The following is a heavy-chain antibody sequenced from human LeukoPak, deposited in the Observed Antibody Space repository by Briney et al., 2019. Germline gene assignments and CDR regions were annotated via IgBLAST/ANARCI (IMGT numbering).Heavy chain of an antibody. CDR2: ISGSGGST. J-gene: IGHJ3*02. D-gene: IGHD6-19*01. CDR1: GFTFSSYG. Sequence: PGGSLRLSCAASGFTFSSYGMSWVRQAPGKGLEWVSAISGSGGSTYYADSVKGRFTISRDNSKNTLYLQMNSLRAEDTAVYYCAKLHRHSSGWYTGPYDAFDIWGQGTMVTVSS. V-gene: IGHV3-23*01. CDR3: AKLHRHSSGWYTGPYDAFDI.